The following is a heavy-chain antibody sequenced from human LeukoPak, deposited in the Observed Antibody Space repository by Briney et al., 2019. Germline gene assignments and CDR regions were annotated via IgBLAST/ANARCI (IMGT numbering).Heavy chain of an antibody. J-gene: IGHJ6*02. CDR1: GYTFTSYG. CDR2: ISAYNGNT. Sequence: GASVKVSCKASGYTFTSYGTSWVRQAPGQGLEWMGWISAYNGNTNYAQKLQGRVTMTTDTSTSTAYMELRSLRSDDTAVYYCARETYYDSSGYPPTNYYYGMDVWGQGTTVTVSS. D-gene: IGHD3-22*01. V-gene: IGHV1-18*01. CDR3: ARETYYDSSGYPPTNYYYGMDV.